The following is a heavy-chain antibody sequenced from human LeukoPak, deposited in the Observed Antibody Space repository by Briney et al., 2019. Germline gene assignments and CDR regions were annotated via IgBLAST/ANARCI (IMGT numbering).Heavy chain of an antibody. CDR2: ISSSSSYI. J-gene: IGHJ4*02. Sequence: PGGSLRLSCAASGFTFSSYRMNWVRQAPGKGLEWVSSISSSSSYIYYADSVKGRFTISRDNAKNSLYLQMNSLRVEDTAVYYCARGSGSYPDYWGQGTLVTVSS. V-gene: IGHV3-21*01. CDR1: GFTFSSYR. D-gene: IGHD1-26*01. CDR3: ARGSGSYPDY.